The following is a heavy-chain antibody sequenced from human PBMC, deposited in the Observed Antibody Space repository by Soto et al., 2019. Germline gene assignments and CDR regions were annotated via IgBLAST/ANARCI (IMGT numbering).Heavy chain of an antibody. V-gene: IGHV3-20*04. CDR3: ARDVGEAAAGISFDI. CDR2: INWNGGNT. D-gene: IGHD6-13*01. CDR1: AFTFDDFA. J-gene: IGHJ3*02. Sequence: PGGSLRLSCAASAFTFDDFAMSWVRQAPGKGLEWVSGINWNGGNTYYADSVKGRFTISRDNAKNSLYLQMNSLRAEDTALYYCARDVGEAAAGISFDIWGQGTMVTVSS.